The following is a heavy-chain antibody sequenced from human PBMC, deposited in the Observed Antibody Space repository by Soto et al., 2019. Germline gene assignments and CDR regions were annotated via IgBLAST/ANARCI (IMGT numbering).Heavy chain of an antibody. D-gene: IGHD2-8*01. CDR3: AKDVFDAY. CDR2: ILYDGSNK. Sequence: QVQLVESGGGVVQPGRSLRLSCAASGVTFSRYGMHWVRQAPGKGLEWVAVILYDGSNKYYADSVKGRFTSSRDNSKNTLYLQMDSLRPEDTAVYYCAKDVFDAYWGQGTLVTVSS. V-gene: IGHV3-30*18. J-gene: IGHJ4*02. CDR1: GVTFSRYG.